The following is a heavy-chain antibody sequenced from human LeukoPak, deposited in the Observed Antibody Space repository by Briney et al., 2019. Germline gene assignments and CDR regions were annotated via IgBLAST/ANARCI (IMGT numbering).Heavy chain of an antibody. D-gene: IGHD2-21*02. V-gene: IGHV3-23*01. J-gene: IGHJ6*03. CDR3: AKESGDSLYYDMDV. CDR1: GFSFSSYA. CDR2: ISGSGGSR. Sequence: GGSLRLSCVASGFSFSSYAMSWVRQAPGKGLEWVSSISGSGGSRYYADSVQGRLTISRDNYQNTLYLQMNSLRAEDTAVYYCAKESGDSLYYDMDVWGKGTTVTVSS.